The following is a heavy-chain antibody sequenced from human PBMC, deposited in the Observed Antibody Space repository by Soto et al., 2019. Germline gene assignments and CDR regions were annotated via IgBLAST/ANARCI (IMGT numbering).Heavy chain of an antibody. D-gene: IGHD1-26*01. CDR1: GYSFTSLD. J-gene: IGHJ4*02. CDR2: MQPSTGRT. Sequence: QVQLVQSGAEVREPGASVKVSCKASGYSFTSLDINWVRQTAGQGLEWMGWMQPSTGRTGYAQKFQGRVTMTRDTSINTDYMELTTLTSDDTDFYYCARGVSAGVDYWGQGTLVTVSS. V-gene: IGHV1-8*01. CDR3: ARGVSAGVDY.